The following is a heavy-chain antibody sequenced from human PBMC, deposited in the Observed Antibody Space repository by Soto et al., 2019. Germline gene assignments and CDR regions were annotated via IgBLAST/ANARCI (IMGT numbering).Heavy chain of an antibody. Sequence: TSETLSLTCTVSGGSISSSSYYWGWVRQPPGKGLEWIGSIYYSGSTYYNPSLKSRVTISVDTSKNQFSLKLSSVTAADTAVYYCARQRVGAVFDYWGQGTLVTVSS. D-gene: IGHD1-26*01. CDR2: IYYSGST. V-gene: IGHV4-39*01. J-gene: IGHJ4*02. CDR1: GGSISSSSYY. CDR3: ARQRVGAVFDY.